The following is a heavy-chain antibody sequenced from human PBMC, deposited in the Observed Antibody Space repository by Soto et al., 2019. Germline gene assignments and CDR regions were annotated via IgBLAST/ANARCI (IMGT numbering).Heavy chain of an antibody. CDR1: GGTFGSQG. CDR3: ARGAMANFDY. Sequence: ASVKVSCKSSGGTFGSQGIAWVRQAPGQGLEWMGGFIAMLGTPTYAKKVQGRATISADESLTSSYLELRSLRSEDTGVYFCARGAMANFDYWGQGTVVTVSS. CDR2: FIAMLGTP. D-gene: IGHD5-18*01. V-gene: IGHV1-69*13. J-gene: IGHJ4*02.